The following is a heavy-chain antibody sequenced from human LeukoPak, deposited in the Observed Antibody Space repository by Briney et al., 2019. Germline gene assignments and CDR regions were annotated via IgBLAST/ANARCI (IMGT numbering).Heavy chain of an antibody. D-gene: IGHD3-22*01. Sequence: SETLSLTCTVSGGSINSYYWSWIRQPPGKRLEWIGYVYSSGSTNYNPSLKSRVTLSVDTSENQFSLKLSSVTAADTAVYYCASQHDSSGYYGYWGQGTLVTVSS. CDR1: GGSINSYY. J-gene: IGHJ4*02. CDR3: ASQHDSSGYYGY. CDR2: VYSSGST. V-gene: IGHV4-59*01.